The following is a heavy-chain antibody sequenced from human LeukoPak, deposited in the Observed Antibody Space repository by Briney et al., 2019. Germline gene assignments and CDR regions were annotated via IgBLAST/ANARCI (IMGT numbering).Heavy chain of an antibody. CDR2: MNPNSGDT. CDR1: GYTFTGYY. J-gene: IGHJ4*02. Sequence: ASVKVSCKASGYTFTGYYMHWVRQATGQGLEWMGWMNPNSGDTGYAQKFQGRVTMTRNTSISTAYMELSSLRSEDTAVYYCARGPKRLLMGTRLYYFDYWGQGALVTVSS. V-gene: IGHV1-8*02. CDR3: ARGPKRLLMGTRLYYFDY. D-gene: IGHD2-21*02.